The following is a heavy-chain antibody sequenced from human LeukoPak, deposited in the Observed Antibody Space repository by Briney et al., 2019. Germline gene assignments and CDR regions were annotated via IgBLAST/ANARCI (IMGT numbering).Heavy chain of an antibody. V-gene: IGHV1-69*13. CDR3: ARVGYSSSWLGYYYYYMDV. CDR1: GGTFSSYA. CDR2: IIPIFGTA. J-gene: IGHJ6*03. Sequence: SVKISCKASGGTFSSYAISWVRQAPGQGLEWMGGIIPIFGTANYAQKFQGRVTITADESTSTAYMELSSLRSEDTAVYYCARVGYSSSWLGYYYYYMDVWGKGTTATISS. D-gene: IGHD6-13*01.